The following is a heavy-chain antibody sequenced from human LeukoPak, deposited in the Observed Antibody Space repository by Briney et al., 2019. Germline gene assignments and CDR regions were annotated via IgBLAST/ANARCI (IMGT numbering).Heavy chain of an antibody. J-gene: IGHJ4*02. D-gene: IGHD3-22*01. V-gene: IGHV3-23*01. CDR3: ARKLLYYDRTGPSVDY. Sequence: GGTLRLSCAASGFIFNTYAINWVRQAPGKGLEWVSAISGGGDYIYYAHSVKGRFSLSRDNSKNTLYLQMNSLSADDTAVYYCARKLLYYDRTGPSVDYWGQGTLVTVSS. CDR1: GFIFNTYA. CDR2: ISGGGDYI.